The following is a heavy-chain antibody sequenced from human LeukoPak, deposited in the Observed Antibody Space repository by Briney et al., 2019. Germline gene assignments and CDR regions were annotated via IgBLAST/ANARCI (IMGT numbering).Heavy chain of an antibody. D-gene: IGHD3-10*01. CDR2: MNPNSGNT. J-gene: IGHJ6*03. Sequence: ASVKVSCKASGYTFTSYDINWVRQATEQGLEWMGWMNPNSGNTGYAQKFQGRVTMTRNTSISTAYMELSSLRSEDTAVYYCARGPSLDLLPPYYMDVWGKGTTVTVSS. CDR1: GYTFTSYD. V-gene: IGHV1-8*01. CDR3: ARGPSLDLLPPYYMDV.